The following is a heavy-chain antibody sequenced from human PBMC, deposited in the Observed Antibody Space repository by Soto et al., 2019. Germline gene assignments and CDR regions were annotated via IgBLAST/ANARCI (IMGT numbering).Heavy chain of an antibody. CDR2: INPNSGGT. J-gene: IGHJ4*02. CDR1: GYTFTGYY. V-gene: IGHV1-2*04. Sequence: GASVKVSCKASGYTFTGYYMHWVRQAPGQGLEWMGWINPNSGGTNYAQKFQGWVTMTRDTSISTAYMELSRLRSDDTAVYYCARVPKNWNYRSFFDYWSQGTLVTVSS. CDR3: ARVPKNWNYRSFFDY. D-gene: IGHD1-7*01.